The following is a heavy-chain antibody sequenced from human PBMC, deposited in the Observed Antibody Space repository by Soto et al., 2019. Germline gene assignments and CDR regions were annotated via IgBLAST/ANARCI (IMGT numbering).Heavy chain of an antibody. Sequence: SESLSLTCALDGGCLSGYYWSWIRQPPGKGLEWIGEINHSGSTNYNPSLKSRVSISVDTPKNQFSLKLSSVAAADTAVYYCARGIAMKLVVNRDPSDQYYFDSWSQGTLVTVSS. CDR2: INHSGST. D-gene: IGHD3-22*01. J-gene: IGHJ4*02. CDR3: ARGIAMKLVVNRDPSDQYYFDS. V-gene: IGHV4-34*01. CDR1: GGCLSGYY.